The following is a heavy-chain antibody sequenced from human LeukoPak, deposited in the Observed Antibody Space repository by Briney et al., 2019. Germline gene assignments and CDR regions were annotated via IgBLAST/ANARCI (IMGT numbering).Heavy chain of an antibody. Sequence: GGSLRLSCAASGFTFTSYSMNWVRQAPGKGLEWVSYIRSRPSTIYYTDSVKGRFTISRDDAKNSLYLQMNSLRAEDTAIYYCVRDHHWGFDSWGQGAQVTVSS. CDR3: VRDHHWGFDS. CDR1: GFTFTSYS. D-gene: IGHD7-27*01. J-gene: IGHJ4*02. CDR2: IRSRPSTI. V-gene: IGHV3-48*01.